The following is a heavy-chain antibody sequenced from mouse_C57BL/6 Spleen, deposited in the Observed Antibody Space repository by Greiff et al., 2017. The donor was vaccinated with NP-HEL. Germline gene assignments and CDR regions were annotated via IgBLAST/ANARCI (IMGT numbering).Heavy chain of an antibody. D-gene: IGHD4-1*01. V-gene: IGHV3-6*01. CDR3: AREAGTGFAY. CDR2: ISYDGSN. CDR1: GYSITSGYY. Sequence: DVQLQESGPGLVKPSQSLSLTCSVTGYSITSGYYWNWIRQFPGNKLEWMGYISYDGSNNYNPSLNNRITITRDTSKNQFFLKLNSVTTEDTATYYCAREAGTGFAYWGQGTLVTVSA. J-gene: IGHJ3*01.